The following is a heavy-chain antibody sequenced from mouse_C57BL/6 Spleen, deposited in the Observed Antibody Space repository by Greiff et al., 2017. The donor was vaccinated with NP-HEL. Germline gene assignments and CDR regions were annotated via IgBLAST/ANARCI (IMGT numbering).Heavy chain of an antibody. V-gene: IGHV1-18*01. CDR3: ARGDYDECAY. J-gene: IGHJ3*01. CDR1: GYTFTDYN. D-gene: IGHD2-4*01. Sequence: EVQLQQSGPELVKPGASVKIPCKASGYTFTDYNMDWVKQSHGKSLEWIGDINPNNGGTIYNQKFKGKATLTVDKSSSTAYMELRSLTSEDTAVYYCARGDYDECAYWGQGTLVTVSA. CDR2: INPNNGGT.